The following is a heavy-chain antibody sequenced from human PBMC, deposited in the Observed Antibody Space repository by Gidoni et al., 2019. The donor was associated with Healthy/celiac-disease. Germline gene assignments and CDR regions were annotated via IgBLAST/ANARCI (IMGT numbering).Heavy chain of an antibody. J-gene: IGHJ5*02. CDR3: ARDCYDCWSGYWFDP. Sequence: QVQLQQWGAGLLKPSETLSLTCAVYGGSFSGYYWSWIRQPPGKGLEWIGEINHRGSTNYNPSLKSRVTIAVDTSKNQFSLKLSSVTAADTAVYYCARDCYDCWSGYWFDPWGQGTLVTVSS. D-gene: IGHD3-3*01. V-gene: IGHV4-34*01. CDR1: GGSFSGYY. CDR2: INHRGST.